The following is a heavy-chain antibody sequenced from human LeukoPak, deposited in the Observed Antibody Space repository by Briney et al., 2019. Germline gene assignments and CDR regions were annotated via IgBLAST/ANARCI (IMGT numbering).Heavy chain of an antibody. Sequence: SETLSLTCTVSGGSISSGSYYWSWIRQPAGKGLEWIGRIYTSGSTNYNPSLKSRVTISVDTSKSQFSLKLSSVTAADTAVYYCARDYADYYYGMDVWGQGTTVTVSS. CDR1: GGSISSGSYY. CDR2: IYTSGST. V-gene: IGHV4-61*02. D-gene: IGHD4-17*01. J-gene: IGHJ6*02. CDR3: ARDYADYYYGMDV.